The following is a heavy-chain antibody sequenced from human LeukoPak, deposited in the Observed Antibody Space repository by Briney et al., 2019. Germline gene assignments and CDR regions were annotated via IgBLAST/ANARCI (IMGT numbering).Heavy chain of an antibody. D-gene: IGHD3-10*01. J-gene: IGHJ4*02. V-gene: IGHV3-7*01. CDR2: IKEDGSEK. CDR1: GFTFSSHW. Sequence: GGSLRLSCAASGFTFSSHWMTWVRQAPGKGLEWVAIIKEDGSEKYYVASVKGRFTISRDNAKSSLYLQMNSLRAEDTAVYYCARDREVISFDYWGQGTLVTVSS. CDR3: ARDREVISFDY.